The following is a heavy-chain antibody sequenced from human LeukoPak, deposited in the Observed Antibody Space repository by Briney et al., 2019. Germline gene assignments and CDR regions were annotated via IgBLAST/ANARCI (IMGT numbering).Heavy chain of an antibody. CDR2: IYTSGST. D-gene: IGHD3-22*01. Sequence: SETLSLTCTVSGGSISSGSYYWSWIRQPAGKGLEWIGRIYTSGSTNYNPSLKSRVTMSVDTSKNQFSLKLSSVTAADTAVYYCARDRYYYDSSGYSGYFQHWGQGTLVTVSS. CDR1: GGSISSGSYY. J-gene: IGHJ1*01. V-gene: IGHV4-61*02. CDR3: ARDRYYYDSSGYSGYFQH.